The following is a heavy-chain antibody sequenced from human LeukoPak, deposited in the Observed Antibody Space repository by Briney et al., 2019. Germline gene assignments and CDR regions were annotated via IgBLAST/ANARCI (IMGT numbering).Heavy chain of an antibody. CDR1: GFTFSNYW. J-gene: IGHJ4*02. CDR3: ARGLNTPPGVDY. Sequence: GGSLRLSCAASGFTFSNYWMNWVRQAPGKGLEWVANIKEDGSQKYYVESVKGRFTVSRDNAKNSVYLQMSSLRDEDTAVYYCARGLNTPPGVDYWPQGTLVTVSS. D-gene: IGHD2/OR15-2a*01. V-gene: IGHV3-7*01. CDR2: IKEDGSQK.